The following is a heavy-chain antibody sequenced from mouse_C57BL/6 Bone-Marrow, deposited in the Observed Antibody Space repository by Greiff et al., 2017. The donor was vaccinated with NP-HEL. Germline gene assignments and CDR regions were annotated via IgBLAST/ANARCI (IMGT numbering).Heavy chain of an antibody. CDR3: ARHEEVGGNYAWYFDV. CDR2: FYPGSGSI. Sequence: QVHVKQSGAELVKPGASVKLSCKASGYTFTEYTIHWVKQRSGQGLEWIGWFYPGSGSIKYNEKFKDKATLTADKSSSTVYMELSRLTSEDSAVYVCARHEEVGGNYAWYFDVWGTGTTVTVSS. D-gene: IGHD2-1*01. J-gene: IGHJ1*03. V-gene: IGHV1-62-2*01. CDR1: GYTFTEYT.